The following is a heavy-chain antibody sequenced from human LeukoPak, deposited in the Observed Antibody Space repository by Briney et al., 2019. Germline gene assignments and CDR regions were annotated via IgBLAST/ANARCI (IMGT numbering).Heavy chain of an antibody. CDR1: GGTFSSYA. Sequence: ASVKVSCKASGGTFSSYAISWVRQAPGQGLEWMGGIIPILGTANYAQKFQGRVTITADESTSTAYMELSSLRSEDTAVYYCARGLGYYYDSSAFDIWGQGTMVTVSS. V-gene: IGHV1-69*13. D-gene: IGHD3-22*01. CDR3: ARGLGYYYDSSAFDI. CDR2: IIPILGTA. J-gene: IGHJ3*02.